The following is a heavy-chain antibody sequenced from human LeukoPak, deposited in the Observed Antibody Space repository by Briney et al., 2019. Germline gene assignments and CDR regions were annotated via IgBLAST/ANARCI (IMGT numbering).Heavy chain of an antibody. D-gene: IGHD1-26*01. V-gene: IGHV3-23*01. Sequence: GGSLRLSCAASGFTFSSYAMSWVRQAPGKGLEWVSAISGSGGSTYYADSAKGRFTISRDNSKNTLYLQMNSLRAEDTAVYYCAKAVGSSSTYCFDYWGQGTLVTVSS. CDR2: ISGSGGST. J-gene: IGHJ4*02. CDR3: AKAVGSSSTYCFDY. CDR1: GFTFSSYA.